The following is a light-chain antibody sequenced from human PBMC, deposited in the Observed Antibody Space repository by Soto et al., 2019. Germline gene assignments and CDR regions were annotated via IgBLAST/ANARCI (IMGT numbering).Light chain of an antibody. J-gene: IGKJ1*01. CDR3: LQYYSTPQT. V-gene: IGKV4-1*01. CDR2: WAS. CDR1: QSVLYSSTNKNY. Sequence: DIVMTQSPDSLAVSLGERATINCKSSQSVLYSSTNKNYLAWYQQKPGQSPTLLIHWASTRESGVPDRFSGSGSGTDFTLTISSLQAEDVAVYYCLQYYSTPQTFGQGTKVEIK.